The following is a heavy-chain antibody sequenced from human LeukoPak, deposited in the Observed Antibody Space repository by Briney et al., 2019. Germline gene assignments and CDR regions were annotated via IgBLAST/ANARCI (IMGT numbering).Heavy chain of an antibody. V-gene: IGHV3-53*01. CDR1: GFTFDDYA. CDR3: ASRDYYDSSGYNDAFDI. CDR2: IYSGGST. J-gene: IGHJ3*02. Sequence: GRSLRLSCAASGFTFDDYAMHWVRQAPGKGLEWVSVIYSGGSTYYADSVKGRFTISRDNSKNTLYLQMNSLRAEDTAVYYCASRDYYDSSGYNDAFDIWGQGTMVTVSS. D-gene: IGHD3-22*01.